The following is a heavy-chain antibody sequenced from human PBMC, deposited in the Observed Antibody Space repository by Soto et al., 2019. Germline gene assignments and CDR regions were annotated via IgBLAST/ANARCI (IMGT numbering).Heavy chain of an antibody. Sequence: QVQLVESGGGVVQPGRSLRLSCAASGFIFSSYGMHWVRQVPGKGLEWVAVISYDGINKNHADSVKGRFTISRDNSKNTLHLQMNSLRAEDTAVYYCAKDQSGYDHYAMDVWGQGTAVTVSS. J-gene: IGHJ6*02. CDR1: GFIFSSYG. CDR3: AKDQSGYDHYAMDV. V-gene: IGHV3-30*18. D-gene: IGHD3-3*01. CDR2: ISYDGINK.